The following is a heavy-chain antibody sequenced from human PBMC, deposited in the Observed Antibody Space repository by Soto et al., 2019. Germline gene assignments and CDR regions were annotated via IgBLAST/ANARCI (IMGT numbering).Heavy chain of an antibody. CDR1: GYTFTSFY. J-gene: IGHJ4*02. Sequence: ASVKVSCKASGYTFTSFYIHWVRQAPGQGLEWMGIINPSGGSTNYAQKFQGRVIVARDTSTSTVYMELSSLKSEDTAVYYCARNLAAGDYWGQGTLVTVSS. CDR3: ARNLAAGDY. D-gene: IGHD6-13*01. CDR2: INPSGGST. V-gene: IGHV1-46*01.